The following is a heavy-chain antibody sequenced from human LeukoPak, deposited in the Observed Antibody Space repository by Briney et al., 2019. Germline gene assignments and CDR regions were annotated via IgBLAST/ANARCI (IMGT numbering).Heavy chain of an antibody. J-gene: IGHJ4*02. CDR3: ARDRNWAFDY. V-gene: IGHV3-48*02. CDR2: MNSGINII. D-gene: IGHD1-14*01. CDR1: GFPFSSYS. Sequence: GGSLRLSCAASGFPFSSYSMNRVRQAPGRGLEWISYMNSGINIIKYADSVKGRFTVSRDNAKNSIYLQMDSLRDADTAVYYCARDRNWAFDYWGQGILVTVSS.